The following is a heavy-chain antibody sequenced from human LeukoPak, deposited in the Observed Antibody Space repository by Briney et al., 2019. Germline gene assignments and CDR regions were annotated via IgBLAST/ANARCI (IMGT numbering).Heavy chain of an antibody. CDR3: AKDQQSWGETSLFDY. V-gene: IGHV3-74*01. CDR1: GFTFSSYW. D-gene: IGHD3-16*01. CDR2: INSDGSST. Sequence: GGSLRLSCAASGFTFSSYWMHWVRQAPGKGLVWVSRINSDGSSTSYADSVKGRFTISRDNAKNTLYLQMNSLRAEDTAVYYCAKDQQSWGETSLFDYWGQGTLVTVSS. J-gene: IGHJ4*02.